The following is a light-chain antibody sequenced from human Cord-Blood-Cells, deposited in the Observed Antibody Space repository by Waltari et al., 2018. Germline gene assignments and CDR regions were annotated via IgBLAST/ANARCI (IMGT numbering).Light chain of an antibody. J-gene: IGLJ2*01. V-gene: IGLV2-14*03. CDR1: SSDVGGYNY. CDR2: DVS. Sequence: QSALTQPASVSGSPGQSITISCTVTSSDVGGYNYVSWYQHHPGKAPKLMIDDVSNRPSGVSNRFPGSKSGNTASLTISGLQAEDEADYYCSSYTSSSTLFGGGTKLTVL. CDR3: SSYTSSSTL.